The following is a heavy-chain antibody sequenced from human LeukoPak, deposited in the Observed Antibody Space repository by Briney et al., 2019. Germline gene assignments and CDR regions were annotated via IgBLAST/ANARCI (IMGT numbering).Heavy chain of an antibody. CDR3: ARGYSGEEDWFDP. CDR1: GYTFTGYY. D-gene: IGHD5-12*01. J-gene: IGHJ5*02. CDR2: INPNSGGT. V-gene: IGHV1-2*02. Sequence: ASVKVSCKASGYTFTGYYMHWVPQAPGQGLEWMGWINPNSGGTNYAQKFQGRVTMTRDTSISTAYMELSRLRSDDTAVYYCARGYSGEEDWFDPWGQGTLVTVSS.